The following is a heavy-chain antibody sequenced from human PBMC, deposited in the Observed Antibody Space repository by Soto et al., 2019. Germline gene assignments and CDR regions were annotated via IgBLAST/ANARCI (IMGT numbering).Heavy chain of an antibody. CDR3: ARLGYCGGGSCYVHSDY. CDR2: IYYSGST. D-gene: IGHD2-15*01. CDR1: GGSISSSSYY. Sequence: PSETLSLTCTVSGGSISSSSYYWGWIRQPPGKGLAWIGSIYYSGSTYYNPSLKSRVTISVDTSKNQFSLKLRSVTAADTAVYYCARLGYCGGGSCYVHSDYWGQGTLVTVSS. V-gene: IGHV4-39*01. J-gene: IGHJ4*02.